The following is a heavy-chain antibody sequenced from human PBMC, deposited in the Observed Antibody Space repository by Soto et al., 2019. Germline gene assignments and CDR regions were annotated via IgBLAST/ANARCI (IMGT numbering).Heavy chain of an antibody. J-gene: IGHJ6*03. D-gene: IGHD3-3*01. CDR2: IYYSGST. Sequence: SDTLSLTCTVSGGSISSSSYYWGWIRQPPGKGLEWIGSIYYSGSTYYNPSLKSRVTISVDTSKNQFSLKLSSVTAADTAVYYCASSPYYDFWSGYFNYYYYRDVWGKGTTVTVSS. V-gene: IGHV4-39*01. CDR3: ASSPYYDFWSGYFNYYYYRDV. CDR1: GGSISSSSYY.